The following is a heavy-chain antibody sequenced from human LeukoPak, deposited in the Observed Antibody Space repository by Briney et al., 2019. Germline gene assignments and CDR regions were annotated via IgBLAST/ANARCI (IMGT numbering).Heavy chain of an antibody. CDR2: ISAYNGNT. V-gene: IGHV1-18*01. D-gene: IGHD6-19*01. CDR3: ARGSFGTVAGTSYYYYYGMDV. J-gene: IGHJ6*02. Sequence: ASVKVSCKASGYTFTSYGISWVRQAPGQGLEWMGWISAYNGNTNYAQKLQGRVTMTTDTSTSTAYMELRSLRSDDTAVYYCARGSFGTVAGTSYYYYYGMDVWGQGTTVTVS. CDR1: GYTFTSYG.